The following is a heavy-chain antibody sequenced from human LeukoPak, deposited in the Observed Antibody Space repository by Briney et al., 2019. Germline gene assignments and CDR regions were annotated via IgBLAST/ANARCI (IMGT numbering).Heavy chain of an antibody. J-gene: IGHJ4*02. Sequence: SETLSLTCVVSGGSISSYYWSWIRQPPGKGLEWIGYIYYSGSTNYNPSLKSRVTISVDTSKNQFSLKLSSVTAADTAVYYCARGLYGSGSYYDYWGQGTLVTVSS. V-gene: IGHV4-59*01. CDR3: ARGLYGSGSYYDY. CDR1: GGSISSYY. CDR2: IYYSGST. D-gene: IGHD3-10*01.